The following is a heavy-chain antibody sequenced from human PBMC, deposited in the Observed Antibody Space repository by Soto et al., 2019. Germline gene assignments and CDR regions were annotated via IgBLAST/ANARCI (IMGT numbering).Heavy chain of an antibody. CDR2: INPNSGGT. CDR3: ASSVMRAAAGNDYYYYGMDV. D-gene: IGHD6-13*01. V-gene: IGHV1-2*04. J-gene: IGHJ6*02. Sequence: ASVKVSCKASGYTFTGYYMHWVRQAPGQGLEWMGWINPNSGGTNYAQKFQGWVTMTRDTSISTAYMELSRLRSDDTAVYYCASSVMRAAAGNDYYYYGMDVWGQGTTVTVSS. CDR1: GYTFTGYY.